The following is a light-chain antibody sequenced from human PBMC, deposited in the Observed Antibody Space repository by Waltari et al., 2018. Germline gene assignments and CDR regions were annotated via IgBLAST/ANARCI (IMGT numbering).Light chain of an antibody. CDR3: VAWDDSLNGWV. CDR2: SNN. CDR1: SSNIGSNI. V-gene: IGLV1-44*01. J-gene: IGLJ3*02. Sequence: QSVLTQPPSASGTPGQRVTISCSGSSSNIGSNIVNWYQQFPGTAPKLLIYSNNQRPSGVPDRFSGSKSGTSGSLAISGLRSEDEADYFCVAWDDSLNGWVFGGGTKLTVL.